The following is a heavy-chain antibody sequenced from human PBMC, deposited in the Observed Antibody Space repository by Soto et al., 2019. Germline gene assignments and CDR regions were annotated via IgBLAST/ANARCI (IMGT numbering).Heavy chain of an antibody. J-gene: IGHJ6*02. CDR2: IYYSGST. CDR1: GGSVSSGSHY. Sequence: SETLSLTCTVSGGSVSSGSHYWSWIRHPPGKGLEWIGYIYYSGSTNYNPSLKSRVTISVDTSKNQFSLKLSSVTAADTAVYYCAREVVVVPALTYYYGMDVWGQGTTVTVSS. V-gene: IGHV4-61*01. D-gene: IGHD2-2*01. CDR3: AREVVVVPALTYYYGMDV.